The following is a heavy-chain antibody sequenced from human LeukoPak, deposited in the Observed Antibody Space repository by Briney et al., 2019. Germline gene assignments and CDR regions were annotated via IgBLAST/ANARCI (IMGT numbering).Heavy chain of an antibody. V-gene: IGHV1-2*02. D-gene: IGHD2-2*01. Sequence: GASLKVSCKASGYTFAGYYMHWVRQAPGQGLEWMGWINPNSGGTNYAQKFQGRVTMTRDTSISTAYMELSRLRSDDTAVYYCARGYIVVVPADVPVDYWGQGTLVTVSS. CDR2: INPNSGGT. CDR3: ARGYIVVVPADVPVDY. J-gene: IGHJ4*02. CDR1: GYTFAGYY.